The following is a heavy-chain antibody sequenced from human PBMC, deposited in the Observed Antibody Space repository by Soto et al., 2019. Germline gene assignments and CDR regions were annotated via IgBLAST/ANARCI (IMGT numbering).Heavy chain of an antibody. D-gene: IGHD3-16*01. J-gene: IGHJ5*02. V-gene: IGHV3-23*01. Sequence: GGFLRLSCAASGFTFSSYAMSWVRQAPGKGLEWVSAISGSGVSTYYADSVKGRFAISRDNSKNTLYLQMNSLRAEDTAVYYCAKNCLGDYACFDPWGQGTMVTV. CDR2: ISGSGVST. CDR1: GFTFSSYA. CDR3: AKNCLGDYACFDP.